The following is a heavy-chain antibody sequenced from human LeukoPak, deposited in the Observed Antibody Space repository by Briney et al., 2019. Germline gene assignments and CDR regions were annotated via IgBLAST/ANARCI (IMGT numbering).Heavy chain of an antibody. CDR1: GYSISSGYY. J-gene: IGHJ4*02. D-gene: IGHD3-9*01. Sequence: PSQTLSLTCTVSGYSISSGYYWGWIRQPPGKGLEWIGSIYHSGSTYYNPSLKSRVTISVDTSKNQFSLKLSSVTAADTAVYYCAKESGGPFLRHFDWSPFDYWGQGTLVTVSS. V-gene: IGHV4-38-2*02. CDR2: IYHSGST. CDR3: AKESGGPFLRHFDWSPFDY.